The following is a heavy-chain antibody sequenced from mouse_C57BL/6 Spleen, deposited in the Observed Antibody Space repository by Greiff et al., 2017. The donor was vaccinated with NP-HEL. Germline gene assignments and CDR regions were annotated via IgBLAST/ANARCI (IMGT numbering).Heavy chain of an antibody. CDR2: IDPSDSET. J-gene: IGHJ2*01. CDR3: ARDGDYEGYFDY. V-gene: IGHV1-52*01. CDR1: GYTFTSYW. Sequence: QVHVKQPGAELVRPGSSVKLSCKASGYTFTSYWMHWVKQRPIQGLEWIGNIDPSDSETHYNQKFKDKATLTVDKSSSTAYMQLSSLTSEDSAVYYCARDGDYEGYFDYWGQGTTLTVSS. D-gene: IGHD2-4*01.